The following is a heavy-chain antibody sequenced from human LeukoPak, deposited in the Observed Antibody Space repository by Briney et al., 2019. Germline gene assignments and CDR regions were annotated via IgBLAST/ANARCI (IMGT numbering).Heavy chain of an antibody. J-gene: IGHJ4*02. Sequence: GGSLRLSCAASGFTFSTYTLNWVRQAPGKGLEWVSSISSSSSYIYYADSVKGRFTISRDNAKNSLCLQMNSLRAEDTAVYYCARGDGRGSYKDYYFDYWGQGTLVTVSS. CDR1: GFTFSTYT. CDR2: ISSSSSYI. V-gene: IGHV3-21*01. CDR3: ARGDGRGSYKDYYFDY. D-gene: IGHD1-26*01.